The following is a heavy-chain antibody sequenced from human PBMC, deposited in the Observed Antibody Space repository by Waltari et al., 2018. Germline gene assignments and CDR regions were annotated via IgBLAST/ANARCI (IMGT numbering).Heavy chain of an antibody. V-gene: IGHV4-59*11. CDR1: GGSISSHY. J-gene: IGHJ4*02. CDR3: ARVGYSSGWLVDY. CDR2: IYYSGST. Sequence: QVQLQESGPGLVKPSETLSLTCTVSGGSISSHYWSWIRQPPGKGLEWIGYIYYSGSTNDNPSLKSRVTISVDTSKNQFSLKLSSVTAADTAVYYCARVGYSSGWLVDYWGQGTLVTVSS. D-gene: IGHD6-19*01.